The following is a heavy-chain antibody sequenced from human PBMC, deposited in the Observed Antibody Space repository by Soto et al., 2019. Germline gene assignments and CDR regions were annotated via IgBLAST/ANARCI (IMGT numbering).Heavy chain of an antibody. CDR1: GFSLSNRGMG. V-gene: IGHV2-5*02. Sequence: QITLKESGPTLVKPTQTLTLTCTFSGFSLSNRGMGVGWIRQPPGKALEWLALIYWDDNKRYSPSLKSRLTIAKDTSKSQVVLTMTNMDPVDTSTYYCANRMTGTTDDAFDIWGQGTMVTVSS. D-gene: IGHD1-20*01. J-gene: IGHJ3*02. CDR3: ANRMTGTTDDAFDI. CDR2: IYWDDNK.